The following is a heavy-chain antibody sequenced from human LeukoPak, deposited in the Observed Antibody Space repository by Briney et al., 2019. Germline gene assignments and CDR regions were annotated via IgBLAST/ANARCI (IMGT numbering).Heavy chain of an antibody. CDR1: GGAFSGYY. CDR2: INHSGST. D-gene: IGHD6-25*01. V-gene: IGHV4-34*01. J-gene: IGHJ6*04. CDR3: ARGRGAWGAAALLNYGMDV. Sequence: PSETLSLTCAVYGGAFSGYYWSGIRQPPGKGLEWIGEINHSGSTNYNPSLKSRVTISVDTSTNQFSLKLSSVTAADTAVYYCARGRGAWGAAALLNYGMDVWGKGTTVTVSS.